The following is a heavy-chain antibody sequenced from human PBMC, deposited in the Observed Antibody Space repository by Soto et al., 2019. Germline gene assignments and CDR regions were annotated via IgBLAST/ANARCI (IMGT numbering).Heavy chain of an antibody. CDR3: VRVYGRSSCFFDS. CDR2: INHSGTT. V-gene: IGHV4-34*01. CDR1: GGSFSGYY. Sequence: SETLSLTCAVYGGSFSGYYWSWIRQPPGKGLEWIGEINHSGTTYYNPSLMSRVTMSVDTSKNQFSLKVTSATDAGTAVYFCVRVYGRSSCFFDSWGQGTLVTVSS. J-gene: IGHJ4*02. D-gene: IGHD6-6*01.